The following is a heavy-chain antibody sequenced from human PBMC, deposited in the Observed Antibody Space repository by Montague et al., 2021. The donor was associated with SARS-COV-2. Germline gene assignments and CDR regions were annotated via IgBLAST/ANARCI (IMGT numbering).Heavy chain of an antibody. CDR2: IYDSGST. Sequence: SETLSLTCTVSGGSISSSNYYWDWIRQPPGKGLEWIGSIYDSGSTYYNPSLKSRVTISVDTSKNHFSLKLSSVTPADTAVYYCARRGRKLLPVATTIGGFDIWGQGTMVTVSS. D-gene: IGHD5-12*01. CDR1: GGSISSSNYY. CDR3: ARRGRKLLPVATTIGGFDI. V-gene: IGHV4-39*02. J-gene: IGHJ3*02.